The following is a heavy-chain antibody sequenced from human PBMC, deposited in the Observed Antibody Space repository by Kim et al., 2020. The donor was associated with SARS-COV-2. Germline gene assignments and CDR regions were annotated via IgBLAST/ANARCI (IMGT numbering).Heavy chain of an antibody. CDR2: ISGNNGNT. Sequence: ASVKVSCKASGYTFTSYGISWVRQAPGQGLEWMGWISGNNGNTKYAQKLQGRVTITTDTSTNTAYMELRSLRSDDTAVYYCARDFYVFGSGDRSDVFDYWGQGTLVTVSS. CDR3: ARDFYVFGSGDRSDVFDY. CDR1: GYTFTSYG. V-gene: IGHV1-18*01. J-gene: IGHJ4*02. D-gene: IGHD3-16*01.